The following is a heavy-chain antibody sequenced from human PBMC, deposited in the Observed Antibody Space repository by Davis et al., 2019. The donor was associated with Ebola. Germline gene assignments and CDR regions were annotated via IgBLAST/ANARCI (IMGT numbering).Heavy chain of an antibody. Sequence: PGGSLRLSCTVSGASVSSSNSWGWVRQPPGKGLEWIVGVFSTGNSYYNPSLKSRVTISLETSTSQFSLRLSSVTAADTGVYYCAGLSPLGTTIDYCGQGTLVTVSS. CDR2: VFSTGNS. CDR1: GASVSSSNS. CDR3: AGLSPLGTTIDY. V-gene: IGHV4-39*01. D-gene: IGHD1-7*01. J-gene: IGHJ4*02.